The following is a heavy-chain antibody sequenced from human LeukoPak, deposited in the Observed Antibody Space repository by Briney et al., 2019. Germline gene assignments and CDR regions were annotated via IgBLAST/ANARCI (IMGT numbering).Heavy chain of an antibody. V-gene: IGHV4-30-2*01. Sequence: SQTLSLTCTVSGDSISSGNYFWSWIRQPPGKGLEWIGYIYHSGSTYYNPSLKSRVTISVDRSKNQFSLKLSSVTAADTAVYYCAGSLRGYRDAFDIWGQGTMVTVSS. CDR1: GDSISSGNYF. CDR3: AGSLRGYRDAFDI. D-gene: IGHD5-12*01. J-gene: IGHJ3*02. CDR2: IYHSGST.